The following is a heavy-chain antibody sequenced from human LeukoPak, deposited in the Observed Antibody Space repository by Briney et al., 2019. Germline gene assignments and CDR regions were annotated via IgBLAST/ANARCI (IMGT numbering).Heavy chain of an antibody. J-gene: IGHJ4*02. CDR1: GFFFTNAW. Sequence: GGSLRLSCATSGFFFTNAWMDWVRQAPGKGLEWVGRIRSNPDGGTPDYAAPVKGRFTISRDDSRSTIYHHMSSLISEDTGVYYCVTVNDHVAYWGRGTPVTVSS. V-gene: IGHV3-15*01. D-gene: IGHD3-16*01. CDR2: IRSNPDGGTP. CDR3: VTVNDHVAY.